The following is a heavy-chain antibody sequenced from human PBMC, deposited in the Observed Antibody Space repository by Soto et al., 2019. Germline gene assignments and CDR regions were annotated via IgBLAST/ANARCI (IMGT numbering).Heavy chain of an antibody. J-gene: IGHJ4*02. D-gene: IGHD3-22*01. Sequence: KTSETLSLTCTVSGGSVSSGSYYWSWIRQPPGKGLEWIGYIYYSGSTNYNPSLKSRVTISVDTSKNQFSLKLSSVTAADTAVYYCARAYYYDSSGYQGTFDYWGQGTLVTVSS. CDR1: GGSVSSGSYY. CDR2: IYYSGST. CDR3: ARAYYYDSSGYQGTFDY. V-gene: IGHV4-61*01.